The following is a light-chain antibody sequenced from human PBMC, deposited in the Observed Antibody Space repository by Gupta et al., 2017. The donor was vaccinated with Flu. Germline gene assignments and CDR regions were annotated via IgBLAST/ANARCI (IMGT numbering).Light chain of an antibody. V-gene: IGLV2-14*01. CDR1: SSDVCGYNY. J-gene: IGLJ2*01. CDR2: EVS. CDR3: SSFTSNTTPVV. Sequence: QSALPQPPSVSVSPEQSIFLACPVTSSDVCGYNYVSWYQHHPGKAPRLVIYEVSKRPSGVSNRFSGSKSGKTTALTISGLQAEDEADYYCSSFTSNTTPVVFGGGTKLTVL.